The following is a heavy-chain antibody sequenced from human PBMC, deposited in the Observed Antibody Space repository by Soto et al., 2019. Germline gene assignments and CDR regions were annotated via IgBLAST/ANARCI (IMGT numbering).Heavy chain of an antibody. D-gene: IGHD3-3*01. CDR1: GYSFTSYD. V-gene: IGHV1-8*01. CDR2: MNPNSGIT. Sequence: QVQLVQSGAEVKKPGASVKVSCKASGYSFTSYDINWVRQAPGQGLEWMGWMNPNSGITGHAQKFRGRVTMTRDTSLNTAYMELSSLRSDDTAVYYCARGFYFYLHNPGGNWGQGTLVTVSS. CDR3: ARGFYFYLHNPGGN. J-gene: IGHJ4*02.